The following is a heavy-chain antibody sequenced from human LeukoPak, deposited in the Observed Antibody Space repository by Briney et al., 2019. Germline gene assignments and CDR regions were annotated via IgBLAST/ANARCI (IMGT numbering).Heavy chain of an antibody. CDR2: IIPIFGTA. Sequence: GSSVKVSCKASGGTFSSYAISWVRQAPGQGLEWMGGIIPIFGTANYAQKLQGRVTMTTDTSTSTAYMELRSLRSDDTAVYYCAIVDYWGQGTLVTVSS. J-gene: IGHJ4*02. CDR1: GGTFSSYA. CDR3: AIVDY. V-gene: IGHV1-69*05.